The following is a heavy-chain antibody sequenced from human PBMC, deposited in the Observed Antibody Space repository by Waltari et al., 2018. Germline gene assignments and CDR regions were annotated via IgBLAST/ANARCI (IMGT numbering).Heavy chain of an antibody. CDR2: VHGSGRS. CDR3: ARDRGRGLYLDT. D-gene: IGHD2-15*01. CDR1: GDSVISTYW. J-gene: IGHJ5*02. Sequence: QLQLQESGPGLVKPSGTLSLTRAVSGDSVISTYWWSWVRQSPQKGLEWIGQVHGSGRSNYSPSFASRVTVSLDTSNNEFYLKVTAATAADTAVYYCARDRGRGLYLDTWGPGTVVTVSP. V-gene: IGHV4-4*02.